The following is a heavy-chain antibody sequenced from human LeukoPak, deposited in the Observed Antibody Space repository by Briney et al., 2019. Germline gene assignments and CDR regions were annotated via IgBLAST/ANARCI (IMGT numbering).Heavy chain of an antibody. CDR1: GYTFTSYG. Sequence: ASVKVSCKASGYTFTSYGISWVRQAPGQGLEWMGWISAYNGNTNYAQKLQGRVTMTTDTPTSTAYMELRSLRSDDTAVYYCARGVVGSYYYYYYMDVWGKGTTVTVSS. J-gene: IGHJ6*03. D-gene: IGHD3-3*01. V-gene: IGHV1-18*01. CDR2: ISAYNGNT. CDR3: ARGVVGSYYYYYYMDV.